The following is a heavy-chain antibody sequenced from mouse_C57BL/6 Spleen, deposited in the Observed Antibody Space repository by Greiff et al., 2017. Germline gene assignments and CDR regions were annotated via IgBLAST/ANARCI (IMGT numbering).Heavy chain of an antibody. CDR3: ARVSYYYGSSGYFDY. Sequence: VHLVESGAELVKPGASVKISCKASGYAFSSYWMNWVKQRPGKGLEWIGQIYPGDGDTNYNGKFKGKATLTADKSSSTAYMQLSSLTSEDSAVYFCARVSYYYGSSGYFDYWGQGTTLTVSS. D-gene: IGHD1-1*01. V-gene: IGHV1-80*01. CDR2: IYPGDGDT. CDR1: GYAFSSYW. J-gene: IGHJ2*01.